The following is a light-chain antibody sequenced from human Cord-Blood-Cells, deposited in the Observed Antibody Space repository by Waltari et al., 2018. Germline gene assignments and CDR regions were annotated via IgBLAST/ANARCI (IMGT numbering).Light chain of an antibody. CDR1: RSVSSN. J-gene: IGKJ4*02. V-gene: IGKV3-15*01. CDR2: GAS. Sequence: EIVMTQSPATLSVSPGERTTLSCTARRSVSSNLAWYQQKPGQAPLLLIYGASTSATGSPARLSGSGSGTEFTLTISSMQSEDYAVSYCQQYNNWTPLTFGGGTKVEIK. CDR3: QQYNNWTPLT.